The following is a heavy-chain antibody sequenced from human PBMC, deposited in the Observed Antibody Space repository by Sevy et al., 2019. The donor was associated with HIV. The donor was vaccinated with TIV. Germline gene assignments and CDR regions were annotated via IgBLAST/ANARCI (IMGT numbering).Heavy chain of an antibody. Sequence: SETLSLTCTVSGGSITSLYWNWIRQPPGKGLEWIANIYYNGHINYNPSLKSRVTLSLDTFKYRFSLRLSSVTAADTAMYYCAGENAWGRGYSWGQGTLVTVSS. J-gene: IGHJ4*02. CDR1: GGSITSLY. CDR3: AGENAWGRGYS. D-gene: IGHD1-26*01. V-gene: IGHV4-59*08. CDR2: IYYNGHI.